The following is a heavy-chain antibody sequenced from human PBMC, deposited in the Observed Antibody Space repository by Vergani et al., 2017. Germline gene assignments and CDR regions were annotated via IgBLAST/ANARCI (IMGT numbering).Heavy chain of an antibody. CDR3: AKDADYYDSSGYYGD. D-gene: IGHD3-22*01. Sequence: EVQLVESGGGLVKPGGSLRLSCAASGFTFSNAWMSWVRQAPGKGLEWVSGISWNSGSIGYADSVKGRFTISRDNAKNSLYLQMNSLRAEDTALYYCAKDADYYDSSGYYGDWGQGTLVTVSS. J-gene: IGHJ4*02. V-gene: IGHV3-9*01. CDR1: GFTFSNAW. CDR2: ISWNSGSI.